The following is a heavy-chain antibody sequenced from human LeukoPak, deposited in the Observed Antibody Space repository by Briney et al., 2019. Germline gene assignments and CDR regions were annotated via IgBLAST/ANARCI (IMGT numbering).Heavy chain of an antibody. CDR3: SSWLDY. D-gene: IGHD6-13*01. CDR2: ISYDGSNK. J-gene: IGHJ4*02. Sequence: GGSLRLSCAASGFTFSSYAMHWVRQAPGKGLEWVAVISYDGSNKYYADSVKGRFTISRDNSKNTLYLQMNSLRAEDTAVSYSSSWLDYWGQGTLITVSS. CDR1: GFTFSSYA. V-gene: IGHV3-30*04.